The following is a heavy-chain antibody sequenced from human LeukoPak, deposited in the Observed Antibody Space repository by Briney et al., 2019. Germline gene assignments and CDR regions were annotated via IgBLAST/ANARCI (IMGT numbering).Heavy chain of an antibody. V-gene: IGHV3-21*01. D-gene: IGHD1-1*01. CDR3: ARDSRTTGTTSGYFDY. CDR2: ISSSSSDI. Sequence: GGSLRLSCAASGFTFSSYSLNWVCQAPGKGLEWVSSISSSSSDIYYAVSVKGRFTISRDNAKNSLYLQMNSLRAEDTAVYYCARDSRTTGTTSGYFDYWGQGTLVTVSS. J-gene: IGHJ4*02. CDR1: GFTFSSYS.